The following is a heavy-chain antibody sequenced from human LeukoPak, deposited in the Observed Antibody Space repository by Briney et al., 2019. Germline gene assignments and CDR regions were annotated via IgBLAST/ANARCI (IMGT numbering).Heavy chain of an antibody. CDR2: ISGSGGST. V-gene: IGHV3-23*01. D-gene: IGHD1-26*01. CDR3: AKGLVGATIGYFDY. J-gene: IGHJ4*02. CDR1: GFTFSSYA. Sequence: PGGSLRLSCAASGFTFSSYAMSWVRQAPGKGLKWVSAISGSGGSTYYADSVKGRFTISRDNSKNTLYLQMSSLRAEDTAVYYCAKGLVGATIGYFDYWGQGTLVTVSS.